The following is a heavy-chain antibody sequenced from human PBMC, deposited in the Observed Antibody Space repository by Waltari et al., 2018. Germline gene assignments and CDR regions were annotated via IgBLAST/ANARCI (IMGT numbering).Heavy chain of an antibody. CDR3: ARLEDCTGGHCYSGSHYAVDV. J-gene: IGHJ6*02. CDR2: INHSGNT. CDR1: GGPFHLYY. Sequence: QVHLQQWGAGLLKPSETLSLTCAVDGGPFHLYYWIWIRQPPGKALEWIGEINHSGNTNYNPSLKSRVAISVDPPKQQFSLKLTSVAAADTAVYYCARLEDCTGGHCYSGSHYAVDVWGPGTWVTVSS. V-gene: IGHV4-34*02. D-gene: IGHD2-21*02.